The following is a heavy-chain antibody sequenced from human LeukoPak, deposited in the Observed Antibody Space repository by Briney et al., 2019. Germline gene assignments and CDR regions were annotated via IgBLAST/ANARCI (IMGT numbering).Heavy chain of an antibody. CDR2: INSDGSST. Sequence: PGGTLRLSCAASGFTFSSYWMHWVRQAPGKGLVWVSRINSDGSSTSYADSVKGRFTISRDNAKNTLYLQMISLRAEDTAVYYCARMFTAMVPGWYFDLWGRGTLATVSS. J-gene: IGHJ2*01. CDR1: GFTFSSYW. V-gene: IGHV3-74*01. D-gene: IGHD5-18*01. CDR3: ARMFTAMVPGWYFDL.